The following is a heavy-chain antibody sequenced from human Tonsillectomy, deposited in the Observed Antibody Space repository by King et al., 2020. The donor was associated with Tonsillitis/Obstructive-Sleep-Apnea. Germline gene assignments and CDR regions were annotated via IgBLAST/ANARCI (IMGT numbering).Heavy chain of an antibody. D-gene: IGHD4-17*01. CDR3: ARTRTVTPKSPYYYYLDV. CDR2: IIPMFGIA. J-gene: IGHJ6*03. Sequence: VQLVESGAEVKKPGSSVKVSCKASEGTFSSAAISWVRQAPGQGLEWMGGIIPMFGIANFAQKIQGRVGITADESTSTDTMEMSSLSSDDTAVYYCARTRTVTPKSPYYYYLDVWGKGTTVIVSS. V-gene: IGHV1-69*01. CDR1: EGTFSSAA.